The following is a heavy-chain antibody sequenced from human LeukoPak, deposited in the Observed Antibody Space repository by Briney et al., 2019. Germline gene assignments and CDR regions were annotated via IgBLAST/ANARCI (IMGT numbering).Heavy chain of an antibody. D-gene: IGHD3-10*01. CDR3: ARVPYAMVRGVIITDVGY. V-gene: IGHV1-69*13. J-gene: IGHJ4*02. Sequence: ASVKVSCKASGGTFSSYAISWVRQAPGQGLEWMGGIIPIFGTANYAQKLQGRVTITADESTSTAYMELSSLRSEDTAVYYCARVPYAMVRGVIITDVGYWGQGTLVTVSS. CDR2: IIPIFGTA. CDR1: GGTFSSYA.